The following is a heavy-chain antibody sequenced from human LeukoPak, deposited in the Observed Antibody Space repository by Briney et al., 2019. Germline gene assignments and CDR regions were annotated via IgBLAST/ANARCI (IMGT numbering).Heavy chain of an antibody. CDR1: RVTFTNST. V-gene: IGHV1-69*01. Sequence: PVKVSSKTSRVTFTNSTLNWVRQAPGQGLEWMGGIIPIFGTGNSAQNFHGRVTITADESTSTTYMELRSLRSDDTAMYYCAKGHDDVRQFDFWGQGTLHTVSS. D-gene: IGHD3-10*02. J-gene: IGHJ4*02. CDR3: AKGHDDVRQFDF. CDR2: IIPIFGTG.